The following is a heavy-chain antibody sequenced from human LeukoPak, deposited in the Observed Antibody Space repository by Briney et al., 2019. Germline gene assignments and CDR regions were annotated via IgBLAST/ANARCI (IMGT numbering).Heavy chain of an antibody. CDR1: GGTFSSYA. CDR2: IIPIFGTA. Sequence: ASVKVSCKASGGTFSSYAISWVRQAPGQGLEWMGGIIPIFGTANYAQKFQGRVTITADESTSTAYMELSSLRSEDTAVYYCASSSLRGSDAFDIWGQGTMVTVSS. J-gene: IGHJ3*02. CDR3: ASSSLRGSDAFDI. V-gene: IGHV1-69*01. D-gene: IGHD3-16*01.